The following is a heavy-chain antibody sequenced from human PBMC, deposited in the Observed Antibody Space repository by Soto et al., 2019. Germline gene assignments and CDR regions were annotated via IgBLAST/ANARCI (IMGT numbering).Heavy chain of an antibody. V-gene: IGHV3-49*03. Sequence: GGSLRLSCTASGFSFGDYRMSWFRQAPGKGLEWIGFIRSKAYGGTTEYAASVKGRFTISRDDSKSIVYLQMNSLKTEDTAVYYCTRVCHVYLAYQDYWGQGTLVTVSS. CDR1: GFSFGDYR. J-gene: IGHJ4*02. D-gene: IGHD2-21*01. CDR2: IRSKAYGGTT. CDR3: TRVCHVYLAYQDY.